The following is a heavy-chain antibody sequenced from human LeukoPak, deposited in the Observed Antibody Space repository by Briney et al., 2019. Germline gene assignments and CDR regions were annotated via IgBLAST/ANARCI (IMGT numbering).Heavy chain of an antibody. J-gene: IGHJ6*02. CDR3: ARDSSGEVRHDYYYGMDV. V-gene: IGHV4-39*07. CDR1: GGSIISSNYY. D-gene: IGHD3-10*01. Sequence: SETLSLTCTVSGGSIISSNYYWGWIRQPPGKGPEWIGSMYCGSTYYNPSLQSRVTISLDTLKNQFSLKLGSVTAADTAVYYCARDSSGEVRHDYYYGMDVWGQGTTVTVSS. CDR2: MYCGST.